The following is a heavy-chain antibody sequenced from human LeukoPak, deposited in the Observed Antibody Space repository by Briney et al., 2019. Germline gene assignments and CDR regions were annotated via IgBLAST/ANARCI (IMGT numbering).Heavy chain of an antibody. CDR2: ISHSGST. CDR3: TRKGRSSVPFEH. D-gene: IGHD6-13*01. J-gene: IGHJ1*01. CDR1: GGSFNGYY. V-gene: IGHV4-34*01. Sequence: PSETLSHTRGVYGGSFNGYYWSWIRQPPGKGLEWIGEISHSGSTNYSPSLKGRVTISLDTSKNQVSLNLNSMTASDTAVYYCTRKGRSSVPFEHWGQGTIVTVSS.